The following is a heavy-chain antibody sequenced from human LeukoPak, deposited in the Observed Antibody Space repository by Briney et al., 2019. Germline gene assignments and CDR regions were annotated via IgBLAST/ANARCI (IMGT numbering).Heavy chain of an antibody. CDR3: ARVDRKAAAGTSNWFDP. J-gene: IGHJ5*02. V-gene: IGHV4-39*07. D-gene: IGHD6-13*01. CDR1: GGSISSSSYY. Sequence: SETLSLTCTVSGGSISSSSYYWGWIRQPPGKGLEWIGSIYTSGSTNYNPSLKSRVTISVDTSKNQFSLKLSSVTAADTAVYYRARVDRKAAAGTSNWFDPWGQGTLVTVSS. CDR2: IYTSGST.